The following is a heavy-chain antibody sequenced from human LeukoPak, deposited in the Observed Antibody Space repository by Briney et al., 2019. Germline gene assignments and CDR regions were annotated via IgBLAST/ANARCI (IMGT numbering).Heavy chain of an antibody. CDR3: ARGPYSSSRALTKLNLRFDY. CDR1: GFTFSSYS. D-gene: IGHD6-13*01. V-gene: IGHV3-21*01. J-gene: IGHJ4*02. Sequence: PGGSLRLSCAASGFTFSSYSMNWVRQAPGKGLEWVSSISSSSSYIYYADSVKGRFTISRDNAKNSLYLQMNSLRAEDTAVYYCARGPYSSSRALTKLNLRFDYWGQGTLVTVSS. CDR2: ISSSSSYI.